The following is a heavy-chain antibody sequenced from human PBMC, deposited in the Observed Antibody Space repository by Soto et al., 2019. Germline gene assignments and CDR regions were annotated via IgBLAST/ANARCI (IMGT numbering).Heavy chain of an antibody. Sequence: QITLNESGPTVVRPTETLTLTCRFSGFSLTTSGVGVGWIRQSPGKAPEWLALIYWDDDKRYSASLKSRLTITKDTSKNQVVLTVSDLDPTDTATYYCAHRVLRTVFLLVTTTAIYFDFWGQGTPVAVSS. V-gene: IGHV2-5*02. J-gene: IGHJ4*02. D-gene: IGHD3-3*01. CDR3: AHRVLRTVFLLVTTTAIYFDF. CDR1: GFSLTTSGVG. CDR2: IYWDDDK.